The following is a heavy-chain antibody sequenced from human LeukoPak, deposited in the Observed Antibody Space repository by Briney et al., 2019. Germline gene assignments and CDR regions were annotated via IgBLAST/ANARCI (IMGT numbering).Heavy chain of an antibody. Sequence: PGGSLRLSCAASGFTFSSYGMHWVRQAPGKGLEWVAVIWYDGSNKYYADSVKGRFTISRDNAKNTLYLQMNSLRAEDTAVYYCARGYTYGSIDYWGQGTLVTVSS. D-gene: IGHD5-18*01. CDR3: ARGYTYGSIDY. J-gene: IGHJ4*02. V-gene: IGHV3-33*03. CDR1: GFTFSSYG. CDR2: IWYDGSNK.